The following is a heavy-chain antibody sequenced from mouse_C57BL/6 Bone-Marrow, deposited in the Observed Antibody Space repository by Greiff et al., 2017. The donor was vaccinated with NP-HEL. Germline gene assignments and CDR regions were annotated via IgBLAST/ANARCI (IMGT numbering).Heavy chain of an antibody. CDR1: GYTFTSYG. CDR3: ERDGYYYFDY. Sequence: VQLQQSGAELARPGASVKLSCKASGYTFTSYGISWVKQRTGQGLEWIGEIYPRSGNTYYNEKFKGKATLTADKSTSTAYMELRSLTSGDSADYLCERDGYYYFDYWGQGTTLTVSS. V-gene: IGHV1-81*01. CDR2: IYPRSGNT. D-gene: IGHD2-3*01. J-gene: IGHJ2*01.